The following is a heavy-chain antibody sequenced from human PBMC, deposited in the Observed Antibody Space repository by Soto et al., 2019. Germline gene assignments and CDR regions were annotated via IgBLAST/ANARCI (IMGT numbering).Heavy chain of an antibody. CDR3: ARSQGSSTSLEIYYYYYYGMDV. D-gene: IGHD2-2*01. CDR2: IIPIVGSA. Sequence: QVQLVQSGAEVKKPGSSVKVSCKASGGTFSSYAISGVRQAPGQGLEWMGGIIPIVGSANYAQKFQGRVTITADESTSTAYMELRSLRSEDTAVYYCARSQGSSTSLEIYYYYYYGMDVWGQGTTVTVSS. CDR1: GGTFSSYA. J-gene: IGHJ6*01. V-gene: IGHV1-69*01.